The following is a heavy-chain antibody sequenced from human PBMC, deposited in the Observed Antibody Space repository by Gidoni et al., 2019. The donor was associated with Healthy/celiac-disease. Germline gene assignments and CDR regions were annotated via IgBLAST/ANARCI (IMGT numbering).Heavy chain of an antibody. J-gene: IGHJ5*02. CDR3: ARVRSEWEELPGWFDP. CDR1: GFTFSSSS. Sequence: EVQLVESGGGLVKPGGSLRLSCAASGFTFSSSSMNWVRQAPGTGLGWVSSISSSSSYIYYADSVKGRFTISRDNAKNSLYLQMNSLRAEDTAVYYCARVRSEWEELPGWFDPWGQGTLVTVSS. CDR2: ISSSSSYI. V-gene: IGHV3-21*01. D-gene: IGHD1-26*01.